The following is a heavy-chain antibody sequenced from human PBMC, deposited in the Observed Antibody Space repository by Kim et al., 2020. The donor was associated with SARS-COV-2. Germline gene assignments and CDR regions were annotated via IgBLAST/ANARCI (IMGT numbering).Heavy chain of an antibody. J-gene: IGHJ6*02. V-gene: IGHV4-30-2*05. Sequence: TPYTPSLKSRATLPIDPPKKQFSLKLSSVTAADTAVYYCARDGTTCGMDVWGQGTTVTVSS. CDR2: T. CDR3: ARDGTTCGMDV. D-gene: IGHD1-7*01.